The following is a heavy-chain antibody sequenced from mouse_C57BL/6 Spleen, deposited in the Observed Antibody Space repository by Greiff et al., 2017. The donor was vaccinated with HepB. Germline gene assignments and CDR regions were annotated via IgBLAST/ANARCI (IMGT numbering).Heavy chain of an antibody. J-gene: IGHJ2*01. Sequence: VQLQQPGAELVMPGASVKLSCKASGYTFTSYWMHWVKQRPGQGLEWIGEIDPSDSYTNDNQKFKGKSTLTVDKSSSTAYMQLSSLTSEDSAVYYCARGEDYDVGFDYWGQGTTLTVSS. CDR1: GYTFTSYW. CDR3: ARGEDYDVGFDY. V-gene: IGHV1-69*01. D-gene: IGHD2-4*01. CDR2: IDPSDSYT.